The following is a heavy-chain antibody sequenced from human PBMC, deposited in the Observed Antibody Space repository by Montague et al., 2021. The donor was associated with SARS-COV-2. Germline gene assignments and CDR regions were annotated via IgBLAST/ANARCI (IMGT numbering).Heavy chain of an antibody. Sequence: SETLSLTCTVSGGSISSSSYYWGWIRQPPGKGLEWIGSIYYSGSTSYNPSLKSRVTISVDTSKNPFSLKLSSVTAADTAVYYCARVGRQQLVRLSGMDVWGQGTPVTVSS. J-gene: IGHJ6*02. D-gene: IGHD6-13*01. V-gene: IGHV4-39*07. CDR1: GGSISSSSYY. CDR3: ARVGRQQLVRLSGMDV. CDR2: IYYSGST.